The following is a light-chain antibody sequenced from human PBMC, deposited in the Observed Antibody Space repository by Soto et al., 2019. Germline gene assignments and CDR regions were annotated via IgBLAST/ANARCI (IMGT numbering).Light chain of an antibody. CDR2: GAS. V-gene: IGKV3-20*01. Sequence: DIVLTQSPGTLSLSPGERVTLSCRASQSVRSRYLAWYQQTPGQAPRLLIFGASSRATGIPDRFSGSGSGTDFTLTISRLEPEDFAVYYCQQYGSSPPITFGQGTRLEIK. CDR1: QSVRSRY. J-gene: IGKJ5*01. CDR3: QQYGSSPPIT.